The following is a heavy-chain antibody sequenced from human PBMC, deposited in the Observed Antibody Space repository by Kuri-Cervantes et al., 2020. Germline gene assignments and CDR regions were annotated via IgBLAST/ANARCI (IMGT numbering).Heavy chain of an antibody. CDR3: ARGAMVRGVIHI. J-gene: IGHJ3*02. V-gene: IGHV4-34*01. CDR2: INHSGST. Sequence: SETLSLTCAVYGGSFSGYYWSWIRQPPGKGLEWIGEINHSGSTNYNPSLKSRVTISVDTSKNQFSLKLSAVTAADTAVYYCARGAMVRGVIHIWGQGTMVTVSS. CDR1: GGSFSGYY. D-gene: IGHD3-10*01.